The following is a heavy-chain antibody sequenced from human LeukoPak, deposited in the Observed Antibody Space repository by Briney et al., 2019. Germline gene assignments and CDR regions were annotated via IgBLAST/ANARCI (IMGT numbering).Heavy chain of an antibody. D-gene: IGHD6-6*01. CDR2: ITGSGSST. J-gene: IGHJ3*02. V-gene: IGHV3-23*01. CDR1: GFTFSSYA. Sequence: GGSLRLSCAASGFTFSSYAMTWVRQAPGKGLEWVSSITGSGSSTYYADSVKGRFTISRDNSKNTLYVQMNSLRAEDTAVYYCGRVGGRSKAAKGDAFDIWGQGTMVTVSS. CDR3: GRVGGRSKAAKGDAFDI.